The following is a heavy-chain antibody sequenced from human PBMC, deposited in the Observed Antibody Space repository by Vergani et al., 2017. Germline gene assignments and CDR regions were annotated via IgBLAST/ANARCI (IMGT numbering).Heavy chain of an antibody. CDR3: TTDCSGCIDY. D-gene: IGHD6-19*01. Sequence: EVQLVESGGGLVKPGGSLRLSCAASGFTFSNAWMSWVRQAPGKGLEWVGRLKSKTDGGTTDYAAPVKGRFTISRDDSKNTLYLQMNSLKTEDTAVYYCTTDCSGCIDYWGQGTLVTVSS. V-gene: IGHV3-15*01. CDR2: LKSKTDGGTT. CDR1: GFTFSNAW. J-gene: IGHJ4*02.